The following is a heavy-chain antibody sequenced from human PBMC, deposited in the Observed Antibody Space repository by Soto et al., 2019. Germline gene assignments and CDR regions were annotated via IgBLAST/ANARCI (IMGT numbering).Heavy chain of an antibody. V-gene: IGHV3-49*04. D-gene: IGHD3-22*01. CDR3: AKPIPYDSSGYYRPYYYYGMDV. CDR2: IRGKAYGATT. CDR1: GFTFGGYS. Sequence: EVQLVESGGGLLQPGRSLRLSCTASGFTFGGYSLSWVRQAPGRGLEWVGSIRGKAYGATTEYAASVKGRFTISRDDSNSIAYLQMNSLKTEDTAVYYCAKPIPYDSSGYYRPYYYYGMDVWGQGTTVTVSS. J-gene: IGHJ6*02.